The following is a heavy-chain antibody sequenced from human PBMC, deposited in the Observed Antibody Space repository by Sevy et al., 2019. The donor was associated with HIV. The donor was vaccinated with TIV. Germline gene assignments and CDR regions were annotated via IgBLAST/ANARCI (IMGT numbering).Heavy chain of an antibody. D-gene: IGHD1-1*01. CDR2: IWFDGSNT. CDR3: ARDLESYNYGAYGPSFMPDY. V-gene: IGHV3-33*01. Sequence: GGSLRLSCAASGFTFSSYGMDWVRQAPGMGLEWVAVIWFDGSNTFYADSVKGRFTISRDIAENTLHLQMNSLRAEDTAVYYCARDLESYNYGAYGPSFMPDYWGQGTVVTVSS. CDR1: GFTFSSYG. J-gene: IGHJ4*02.